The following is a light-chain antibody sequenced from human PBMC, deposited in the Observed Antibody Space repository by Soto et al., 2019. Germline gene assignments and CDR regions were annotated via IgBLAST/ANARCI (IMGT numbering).Light chain of an antibody. CDR3: SAWAASLNGYV. Sequence: QSVLTQPPSASGTPGQRLTISCSGSSSNIGSKTVNWYQQLPGTAPKLLIYSNYQRPSGVPDRFSGSKSGTSASLAISGLQSEDEADYYCSAWAASLNGYVFGTGTKVTVL. CDR1: SSNIGSKT. V-gene: IGLV1-44*01. J-gene: IGLJ1*01. CDR2: SNY.